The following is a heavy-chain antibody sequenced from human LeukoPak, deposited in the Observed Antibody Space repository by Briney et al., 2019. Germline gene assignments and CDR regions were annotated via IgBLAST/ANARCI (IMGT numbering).Heavy chain of an antibody. CDR2: IKQDGSAK. J-gene: IGHJ4*02. CDR3: ARDHGGWYFGYFDY. CDR1: GFTFSSYW. D-gene: IGHD6-19*01. V-gene: IGHV3-7*01. Sequence: GGSLRLSCAASGFTFSSYWMSWVRQAPGKGLEWVANIKQDGSAKYYVDSVKGRFTISRDNAKNSLYLQMNSLRAEDTAVYYCARDHGGWYFGYFDYWGQGTLVTVSS.